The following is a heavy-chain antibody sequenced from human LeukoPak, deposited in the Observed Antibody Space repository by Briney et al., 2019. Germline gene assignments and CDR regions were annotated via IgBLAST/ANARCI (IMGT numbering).Heavy chain of an antibody. D-gene: IGHD3-10*01. Sequence: PGGSLRLSCAASGFTFSSYWMAWVRQAPGKGLEWVANIKQDGSERYYVDSVKGRFTISRDNARNSLYLQMNSLRGEDTAVYYCAKLTRGNTGLWFTKNKYYFDYWGQGTLVTVSS. V-gene: IGHV3-7*03. CDR3: AKLTRGNTGLWFTKNKYYFDY. CDR2: IKQDGSER. CDR1: GFTFSSYW. J-gene: IGHJ4*02.